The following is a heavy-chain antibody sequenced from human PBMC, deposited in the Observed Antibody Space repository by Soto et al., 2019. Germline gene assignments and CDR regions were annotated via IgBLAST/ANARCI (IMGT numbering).Heavy chain of an antibody. CDR2: ISYDGSNK. Sequence: QVQLVESGGGVVQPGRSLRISCAASGFTFSSYAMHWVRQAPGKGLEWGAVISYDGSNKYYADSVKGRFTISRDNSKNKQHQQMNILRAEDTAVYYCERDQTDYDFWSGTIDYWRQGTLVTVSS. CDR1: GFTFSSYA. J-gene: IGHJ4*02. CDR3: ERDQTDYDFWSGTIDY. D-gene: IGHD3-3*01. V-gene: IGHV3-30-3*01.